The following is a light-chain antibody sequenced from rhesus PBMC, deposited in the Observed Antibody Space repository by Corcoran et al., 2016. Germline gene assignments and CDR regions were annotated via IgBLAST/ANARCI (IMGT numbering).Light chain of an antibody. CDR1: ESVGSY. J-gene: IGKJ4*01. CDR3: QQYSHWPLT. Sequence: EIVMTQSPATLSLSPGETATLSCRASESVGSYLAWYQQKPGQAPQLLAQSAYFRANGIPDRFSGTGSRTEFTLTISSLEPEDFAIYYCQQYSHWPLTFGGGTKVDIK. CDR2: SAY. V-gene: IGKV3-40*03.